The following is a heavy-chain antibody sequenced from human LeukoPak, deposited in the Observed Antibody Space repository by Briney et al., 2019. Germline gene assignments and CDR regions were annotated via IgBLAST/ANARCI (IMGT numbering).Heavy chain of an antibody. CDR1: GGSFSDYY. J-gene: IGHJ4*02. Sequence: SETLSLTCAVYGGSFSDYYWSWIRQPPGKGLEWIGEINHSGSTNYNPSLKSRVTISVDTSKNQFSLKLNSVTAADTAVYYCARNDSSGHGGADYWGQGTLVTVSS. CDR3: ARNDSSGHGGADY. CDR2: INHSGST. D-gene: IGHD3-22*01. V-gene: IGHV4-34*01.